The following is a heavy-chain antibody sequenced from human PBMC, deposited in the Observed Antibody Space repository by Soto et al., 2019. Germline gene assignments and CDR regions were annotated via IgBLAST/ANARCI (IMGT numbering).Heavy chain of an antibody. V-gene: IGHV4-30-2*01. CDR3: ARGDSGALNWFAP. J-gene: IGHJ5*02. CDR1: GGSISSGAYS. Sequence: QLHLQESGSGLVKPSQTLSLTCTVSGGSISSGAYSWSWIRQPPGKGLEWIGYIYNSGNSYYNPSLKSRVTISVDRSENQFSLKLTSVTAADTAVYYCARGDSGALNWFAPWGQGTLVTVSS. CDR2: IYNSGNS. D-gene: IGHD2-15*01.